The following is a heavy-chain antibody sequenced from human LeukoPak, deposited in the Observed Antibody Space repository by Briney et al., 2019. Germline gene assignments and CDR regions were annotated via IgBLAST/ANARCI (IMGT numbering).Heavy chain of an antibody. J-gene: IGHJ4*02. V-gene: IGHV1-46*01. CDR3: ARAPRPPWDDSSGLDY. Sequence: ASVEVSCKASGYTFTNYYMHWVRQAPGQGLEWMGIINPNGGSTSYAQKFQGRVTMTRDTSTSTVYMDLSSLRSEDTAVYYCARAPRPPWDDSSGLDYWGQGTLVTVSS. CDR2: INPNGGST. CDR1: GYTFTNYY. D-gene: IGHD3-22*01.